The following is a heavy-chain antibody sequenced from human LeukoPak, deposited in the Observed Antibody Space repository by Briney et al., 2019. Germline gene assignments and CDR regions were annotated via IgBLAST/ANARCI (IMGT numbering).Heavy chain of an antibody. CDR2: ISWNSGSI. Sequence: GGSLRLSCAASGFTFDDYAMHWVRQAPGKGLEWVSGISWNSGSIGYADSVKGRFTISRDNAKNSLYLQMNSLRAEDTALYYCAKSPYPPYSSGWYWYFDLWGRGTLVTVSS. CDR3: AKSPYPPYSSGWYWYFDL. D-gene: IGHD6-19*01. CDR1: GFTFDDYA. V-gene: IGHV3-9*01. J-gene: IGHJ2*01.